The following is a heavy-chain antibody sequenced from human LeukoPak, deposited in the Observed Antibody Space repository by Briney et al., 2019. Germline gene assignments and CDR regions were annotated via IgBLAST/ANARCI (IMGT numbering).Heavy chain of an antibody. CDR1: GFTFGSYA. D-gene: IGHD1-20*01. Sequence: PGGSLRLSCAASGFTFGSYAMHWVRQAPGKGLEWVAVISYDGSNKYYADSVKGRFTISRDNSKNTLYLQMNSLRAEDTAVYYCARGPEYNWNDAFDYWGQGTLVTVSS. V-gene: IGHV3-30-3*01. CDR2: ISYDGSNK. CDR3: ARGPEYNWNDAFDY. J-gene: IGHJ4*02.